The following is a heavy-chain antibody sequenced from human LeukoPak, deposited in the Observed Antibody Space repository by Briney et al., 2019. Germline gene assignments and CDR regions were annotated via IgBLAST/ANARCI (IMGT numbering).Heavy chain of an antibody. CDR3: AKDGGGGQWLVLSFLDY. CDR2: ISYDGSNK. D-gene: IGHD6-19*01. V-gene: IGHV3-30*18. J-gene: IGHJ4*02. CDR1: GFTFSSYG. Sequence: PGGSLRLSCAASGFTFSSYGMHWVRQAPGKGLEWVAVISYDGSNKYYADSVKGRFTISRDNSKNTLYLQMNSLRAEDTALYYCAKDGGGGQWLVLSFLDYWGQGTLVTVSS.